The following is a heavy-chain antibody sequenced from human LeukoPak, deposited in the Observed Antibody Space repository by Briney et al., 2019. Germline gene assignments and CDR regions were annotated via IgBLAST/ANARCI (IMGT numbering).Heavy chain of an antibody. Sequence: PSETLSLTCAVYGGSFSGYYWSWIRQPPKKGLEWIGEINHSGTTNYNPSLKSRVTISVDTSKNQFSLKVRSVTAADTAVYYCARGHVGSYAYYYYYGMDVWAKGPRSPSP. CDR3: ARGHVGSYAYYYYYGMDV. CDR2: INHSGTT. V-gene: IGHV4-34*01. CDR1: GGSFSGYY. D-gene: IGHD2-8*01. J-gene: IGHJ6*02.